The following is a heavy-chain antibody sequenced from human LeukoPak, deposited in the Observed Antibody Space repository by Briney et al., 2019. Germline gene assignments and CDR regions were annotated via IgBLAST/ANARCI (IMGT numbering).Heavy chain of an antibody. V-gene: IGHV1-46*01. CDR1: GYTFTSYY. J-gene: IGHJ4*02. D-gene: IGHD4-17*01. CDR2: INPSGGST. Sequence: ASVKVSCKASGYTFTSYYMRWVRQAPGQGLEWMGIINPSGGSTSYAQKFQGRVTMTRDTSISTAYMELSRLRSDDTAVYYCARGGDYGDYENWGQGTLVTVSS. CDR3: ARGGDYGDYEN.